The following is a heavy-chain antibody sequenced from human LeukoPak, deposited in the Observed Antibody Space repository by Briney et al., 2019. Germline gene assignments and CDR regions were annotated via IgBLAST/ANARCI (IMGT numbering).Heavy chain of an antibody. Sequence: GGSLRLSCAASGFTFSSYAMHWVRQAPGKGLEWVAVISYDGGNKYYADSVKGRFTISRDNSKNTLYLQMNSLRAEDTAVYYCARGGATVTTYRNYFDYWGQGTLVTVSS. CDR3: ARGGATVTTYRNYFDY. CDR1: GFTFSSYA. D-gene: IGHD4-4*01. CDR2: ISYDGGNK. J-gene: IGHJ4*02. V-gene: IGHV3-30-3*01.